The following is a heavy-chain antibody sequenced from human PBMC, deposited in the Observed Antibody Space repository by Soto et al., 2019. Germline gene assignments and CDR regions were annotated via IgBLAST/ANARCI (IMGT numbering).Heavy chain of an antibody. CDR1: GFTFSSYS. J-gene: IGHJ4*02. V-gene: IGHV3-21*01. D-gene: IGHD6-6*01. Sequence: EVQLVESGGGLVKPGGSLRLSCAASGFTFSSYSMNWVRQAPGKGLEWVSSISSSSSYIYYADSVKGRFTISRDNAKNSLYLQTNSLRAEDTAVYYCGRVGVQLVPGFDYWGQGTLVTVSS. CDR3: GRVGVQLVPGFDY. CDR2: ISSSSSYI.